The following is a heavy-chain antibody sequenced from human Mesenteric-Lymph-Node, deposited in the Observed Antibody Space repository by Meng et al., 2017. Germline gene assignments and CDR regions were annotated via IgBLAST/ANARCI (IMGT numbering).Heavy chain of an antibody. CDR1: GFTFSSYG. CDR2: IWYDGSNK. Sequence: GESLKTSCAASGFTFSSYGMHRVRQAPGKRLEWVAVIWYDGSNKYYADSMEGRFTITRDDSKNTPYLQMNSRRTEDTAVYYCAKGHDCGDCPDFYYYYGMDVWGQGTTVTVSS. V-gene: IGHV3-33*06. J-gene: IGHJ6*02. CDR3: AKGHDCGDCPDFYYYYGMDV. D-gene: IGHD4-17*01.